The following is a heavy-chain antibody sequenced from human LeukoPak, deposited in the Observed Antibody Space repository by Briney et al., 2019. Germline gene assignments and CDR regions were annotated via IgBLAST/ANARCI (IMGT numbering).Heavy chain of an antibody. J-gene: IGHJ4*02. Sequence: SETLSLTCTVSGGSISSDYFYWNWIRQHPGKGLEWIGYISYSGSTYYNPSLKNRVTISVDTSKNQFSLKLSSVTAADTAVYYCARDSCTDGVCYTYFDYWGQGTMVTVSS. CDR1: GGSISSDYFY. CDR3: ARDSCTDGVCYTYFDY. CDR2: ISYSGST. V-gene: IGHV4-31*03. D-gene: IGHD2-8*01.